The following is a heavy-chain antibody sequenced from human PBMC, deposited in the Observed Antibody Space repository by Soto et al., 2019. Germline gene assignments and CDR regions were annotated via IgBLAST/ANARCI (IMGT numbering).Heavy chain of an antibody. CDR1: GFTFSSYA. V-gene: IGHV3-23*01. Sequence: EVQLLESGGGLVQPGGSLRLSCAASGFTFSSYAMSWVRQAPGTGLEWVSAISGSGGSTYYADAVKGRFTISRDNSKNTLYLHMNSLRAEDTAVYYCAISMVRGVIPRGMDVWGQGTTVTVSS. D-gene: IGHD3-10*01. CDR3: AISMVRGVIPRGMDV. CDR2: ISGSGGST. J-gene: IGHJ6*02.